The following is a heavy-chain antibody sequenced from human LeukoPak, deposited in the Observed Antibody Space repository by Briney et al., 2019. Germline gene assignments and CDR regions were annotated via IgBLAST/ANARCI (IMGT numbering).Heavy chain of an antibody. Sequence: GGSLRLSCTASGFTFDNYAVTWVRQAPGKGLEWVSTISGPGGSTFYADSVMGRFTISRDYSKNTLFLQMDSLRVEDTAVYYCARWANWFDPWGQGTLVTVSS. J-gene: IGHJ5*02. V-gene: IGHV3-23*01. CDR3: ARWANWFDP. D-gene: IGHD5-24*01. CDR1: GFTFDNYA. CDR2: ISGPGGST.